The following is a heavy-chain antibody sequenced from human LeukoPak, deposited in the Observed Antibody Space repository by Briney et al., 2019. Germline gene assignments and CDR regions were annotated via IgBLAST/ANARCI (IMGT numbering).Heavy chain of an antibody. D-gene: IGHD3-16*02. CDR2: ISSSSSYI. Sequence: PGGSLRLSCAASGFTFSSYSMNWVRQAPGKGLEWVSSISSSSSYIYYADSVKGRFTISRDNAKNSLYLQMNSLRAEDTVVYYCARVNPTRLGELSLNFDYWGQGTLVTVSS. J-gene: IGHJ4*02. CDR1: GFTFSSYS. CDR3: ARVNPTRLGELSLNFDY. V-gene: IGHV3-21*01.